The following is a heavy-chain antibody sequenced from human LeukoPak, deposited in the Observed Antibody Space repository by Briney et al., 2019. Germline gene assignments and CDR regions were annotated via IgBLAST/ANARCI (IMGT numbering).Heavy chain of an antibody. CDR1: GGSFSGYY. Sequence: KPSETLSLTCAVYGGSFSGYYWSWVRQPPGKGLGWMGEMNYTSSTTSTPSPTLPVTISLPTSKSPFSPTLPSLTAADTAVYYCARVHTYSTSWYHYSSMHVSGEGTTVTAFS. J-gene: IGHJ6*03. CDR2: MNYTSST. V-gene: IGHV4-34*01. CDR3: ARVHTYSTSWYHYSSMHV. D-gene: IGHD6-13*01.